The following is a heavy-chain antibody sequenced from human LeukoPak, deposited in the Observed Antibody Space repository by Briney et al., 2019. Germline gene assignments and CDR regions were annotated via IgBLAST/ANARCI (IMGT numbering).Heavy chain of an antibody. J-gene: IGHJ6*03. Sequence: KASETLSLTCTVSGGSISSGSYYWSWIRQPAGQGLEWIGRIYTSGSTNYNPSLKSRVTISVDTSKNQFSLKLSSVTAADTAVYYCARIYGPYYYYYMDVWGKGTTVTVSS. CDR2: IYTSGST. D-gene: IGHD3-10*01. CDR3: ARIYGPYYYYYMDV. CDR1: GGSISSGSYY. V-gene: IGHV4-61*02.